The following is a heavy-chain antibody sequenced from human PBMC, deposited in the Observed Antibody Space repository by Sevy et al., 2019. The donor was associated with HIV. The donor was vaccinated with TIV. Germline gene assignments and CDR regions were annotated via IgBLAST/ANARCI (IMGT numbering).Heavy chain of an antibody. CDR3: AKTSLALWRGWFDP. J-gene: IGHJ5*02. D-gene: IGHD2-21*01. CDR1: GFTFSSYW. V-gene: IGHV3-74*01. CDR2: INGDGSST. Sequence: GGSLRLSCAASGFTFSSYWMHWVRQAPGKGLVWVSRINGDGSSTTYADSVKGRFTISRDNAKNTLYLQMNSLRAEDTAVYYCAKTSLALWRGWFDPWGQGTLVTVSS.